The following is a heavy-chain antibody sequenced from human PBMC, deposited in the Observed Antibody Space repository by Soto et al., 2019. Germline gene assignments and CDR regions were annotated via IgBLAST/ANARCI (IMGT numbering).Heavy chain of an antibody. V-gene: IGHV3-72*01. Sequence: PGGSLRLSCAASGFTFSNAWMNWVRQAPGKGLEWVGRIRNKANRYTTEYAASVKGRFTISRDDSKSSVYLQMNSLETEDTALYHRVRGRNSFDIWGQGTMVTVSS. CDR3: VRGRNSFDI. CDR1: GFTFSNAW. J-gene: IGHJ3*02. CDR2: IRNKANRYTT.